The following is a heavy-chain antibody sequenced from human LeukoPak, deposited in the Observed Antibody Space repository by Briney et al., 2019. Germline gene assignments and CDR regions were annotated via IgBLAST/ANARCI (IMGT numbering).Heavy chain of an antibody. CDR1: GFTFSSSW. V-gene: IGHV3-7*05. D-gene: IGHD3-22*01. CDR2: IREDGSEK. CDR3: ARGYYDSSAYFQH. J-gene: IGHJ1*01. Sequence: GGSLRLSCAASGFTFSSSWMTWVRQAPGKGLEWVARIREDGSEKYYVDSVKGRFTISRDNAKNSLYLQMNSLRAEDTAVYYCARGYYDSSAYFQHWGQGTLVTVSS.